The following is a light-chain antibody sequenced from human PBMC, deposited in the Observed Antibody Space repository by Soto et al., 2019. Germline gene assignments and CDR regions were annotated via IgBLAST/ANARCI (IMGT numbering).Light chain of an antibody. CDR2: DVS. Sequence: QSALTQPRSVSGSPGQSVTISCTGTSSDVGGYNYVSWYQQHPGKAPKLMIYDVSKRPSGVPDRFSGSKSGNTASLTISGLQAEDEADYYCRSYAGSLGGGTQLTVL. CDR1: SSDVGGYNY. V-gene: IGLV2-11*01. J-gene: IGLJ2*01. CDR3: RSYAGS.